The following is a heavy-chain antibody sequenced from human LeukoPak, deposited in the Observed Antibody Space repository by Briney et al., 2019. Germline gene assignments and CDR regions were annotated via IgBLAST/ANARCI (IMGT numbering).Heavy chain of an antibody. D-gene: IGHD5-12*01. V-gene: IGHV1-46*01. J-gene: IGHJ4*02. CDR3: ARGAPTTRIGAGRFDY. CDR1: GYSLTNYY. Sequence: ASVKVSCKAFGYSLTNYYVHWVRQAPGQGLKWMGEINPSGGSTSYAQKFQGRITVTRDTYKNTVYIDLSSLRSEDTATYYCARGAPTTRIGAGRFDYWGQGSLLTVAS. CDR2: INPSGGST.